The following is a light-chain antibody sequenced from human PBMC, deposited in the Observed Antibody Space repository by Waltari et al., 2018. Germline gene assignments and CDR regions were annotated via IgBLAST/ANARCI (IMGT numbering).Light chain of an antibody. CDR3: QQHYTTPFT. J-gene: IGKJ3*01. CDR2: WAS. V-gene: IGKV4-1*01. CDR1: QSVLYSSDNKNY. Sequence: DIVMTQSPDSLAVSLGEGATINCKSSQSVLYSSDNKNYLAWYQQKPGQPPKLLFYWASTRESGVPDRFSGSGSGTDFTLTISSLQAEDVAVYYCQQHYTTPFTFGPGTTVDIK.